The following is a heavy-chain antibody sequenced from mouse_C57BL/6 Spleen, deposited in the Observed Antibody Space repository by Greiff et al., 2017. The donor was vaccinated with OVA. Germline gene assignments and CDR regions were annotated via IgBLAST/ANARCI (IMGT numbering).Heavy chain of an antibody. CDR2: IYPGNSDT. D-gene: IGHD2-10*01. Sequence: EVQLQQSGTVLARPGASVKMSCKTSGYTFTSYWMHWVKQRPGQGLEWIGAIYPGNSDTSSNQKFKGKAKLTAVTSASTAYMELSSLTNEDSAVYYCTRSPYYAPAWFAYWGQGTLVTVSA. CDR3: TRSPYYAPAWFAY. CDR1: GYTFTSYW. V-gene: IGHV1-5*01. J-gene: IGHJ3*01.